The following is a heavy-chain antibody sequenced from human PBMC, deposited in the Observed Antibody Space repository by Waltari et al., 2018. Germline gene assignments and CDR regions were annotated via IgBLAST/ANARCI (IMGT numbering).Heavy chain of an antibody. Sequence: QVQLQESGPGLVKPSETLSLTCTVSGGSTSTYYWSWVRQSPGKGLEWIGYIPYSGSSGANPSLRSRVAISLDTPNNQFSLRLRSVTAADAAIYYCARADTSTSYFYYYMDVWGKGTTVTVSS. CDR2: IPYSGSS. CDR1: GGSTSTYY. V-gene: IGHV4-59*01. D-gene: IGHD1-26*01. J-gene: IGHJ6*03. CDR3: ARADTSTSYFYYYMDV.